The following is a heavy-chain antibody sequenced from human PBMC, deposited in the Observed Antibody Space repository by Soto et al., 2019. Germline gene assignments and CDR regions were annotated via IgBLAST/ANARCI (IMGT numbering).Heavy chain of an antibody. Sequence: PGKGLEGMGRIDPSDSYTNYSPSFQGHVTISADKSISTAYLQWSSLKASDTAMYYCARHYYYDSRGYRYYYDYWGPGTRITVPS. CDR2: IDPSDSYT. D-gene: IGHD3-22*01. CDR3: ARHYYYDSRGYRYYYDY. J-gene: IGHJ4*01. V-gene: IGHV5-10-1*01.